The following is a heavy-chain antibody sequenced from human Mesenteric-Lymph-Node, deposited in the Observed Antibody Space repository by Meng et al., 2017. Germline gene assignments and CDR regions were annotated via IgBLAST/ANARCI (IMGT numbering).Heavy chain of an antibody. Sequence: GESLKISCAASGFTFSSYEMNWVRQAPGKGLEWVSYISSSGSTIYYADSVKGRFTISRDNAKNSLYLQMNSLRAEDTAVYYCARLGYCSSTSCYDYYYYGMDVWGQGTTVTVSS. CDR1: GFTFSSYE. CDR3: ARLGYCSSTSCYDYYYYGMDV. CDR2: ISSSGSTI. V-gene: IGHV3-48*03. J-gene: IGHJ6*02. D-gene: IGHD2-2*01.